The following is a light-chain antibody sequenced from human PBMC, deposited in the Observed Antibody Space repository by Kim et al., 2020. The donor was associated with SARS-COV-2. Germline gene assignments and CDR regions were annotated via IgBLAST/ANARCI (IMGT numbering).Light chain of an antibody. CDR2: DAS. J-gene: IGKJ4*01. Sequence: AYTGDRATIPCRASQGMTTYLAWYQQKPGKGPKLLIYDASTLQGGVPSRFSGSGSGTDFSLSISDLQSEDFATYYCQQYARFPQTFGGGTKVDIK. CDR1: QGMTTY. V-gene: IGKV1-8*01. CDR3: QQYARFPQT.